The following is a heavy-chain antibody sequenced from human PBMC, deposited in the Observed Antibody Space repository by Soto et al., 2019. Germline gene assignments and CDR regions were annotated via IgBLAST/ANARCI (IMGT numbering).Heavy chain of an antibody. CDR3: AKEPMPDTSGTDDGFDP. D-gene: IGHD6-19*01. CDR1: GFTFSSYA. Sequence: EVQLLESGGALVQPGGSLKLSCAASGFTFSSYAMSWVRQAPGKGLEWVSTVTDSGGSTYYADSVKGRFTISGDNSKHTLYLQRSGLRAEDTAVYYCAKEPMPDTSGTDDGFDPWGQGTLVTVSS. J-gene: IGHJ5*02. CDR2: VTDSGGST. V-gene: IGHV3-23*01.